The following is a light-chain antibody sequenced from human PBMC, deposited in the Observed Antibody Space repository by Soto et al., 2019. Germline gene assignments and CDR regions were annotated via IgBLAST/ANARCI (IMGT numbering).Light chain of an antibody. J-gene: IGLJ2*01. Sequence: QPVLTQPPSASGTPGQRATISCSGSGSSIGTNTVNWYRQLPGTAPKLLIYGDNQRPSGVPDRFSGSKSGTSASLAISGLQSEDEADYYCAAWDGSLNNVLFGGGTKLTVL. V-gene: IGLV1-44*01. CDR3: AAWDGSLNNVL. CDR2: GDN. CDR1: GSSIGTNT.